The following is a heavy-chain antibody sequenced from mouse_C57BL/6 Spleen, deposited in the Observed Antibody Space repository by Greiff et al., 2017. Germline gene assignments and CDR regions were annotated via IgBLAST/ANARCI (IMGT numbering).Heavy chain of an antibody. J-gene: IGHJ2*01. Sequence: EVQRVESGGGLVKPGGSLKLSCAASGFTFSDYGMHWVRQAPEKGLEWVAYISSGSSTIYYADTGKGRFTITRDNAKNTLFLQMTSLRSEDTAMYYCARGGDGGYWGQGTTLTVSS. V-gene: IGHV5-17*01. CDR2: ISSGSSTI. CDR1: GFTFSDYG. CDR3: ARGGDGGY.